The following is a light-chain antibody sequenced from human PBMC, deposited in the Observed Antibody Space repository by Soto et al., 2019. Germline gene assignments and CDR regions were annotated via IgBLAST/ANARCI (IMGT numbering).Light chain of an antibody. CDR2: GAS. CDR1: QSIRTN. Sequence: EIELTQSPATLSVSAGGTVTLSCRASQSIRTNLAWYQQIPGQAPRLLVYGASTRATGVPARFSGSGSGIEFTLTISSLQSEDSAFYYCQQYFNWPLTWTFGPGTKVQIK. CDR3: QQYFNWPLTWT. J-gene: IGKJ1*01. V-gene: IGKV3-15*01.